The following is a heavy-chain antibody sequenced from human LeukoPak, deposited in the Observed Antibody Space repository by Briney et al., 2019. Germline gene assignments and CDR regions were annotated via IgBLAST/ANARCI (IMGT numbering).Heavy chain of an antibody. Sequence: GSLRLSCAASGFTFSSYGMHWVRQAPGKGLEWVAVISYDGSNKYYADSVKGRFTISRDNSKNTLYLQMNSLRAEDTAVYYCAKGFWASGAHCSGGSCTAFDYWGQGTLVTVSS. CDR1: GFTFSSYG. V-gene: IGHV3-30*18. CDR2: ISYDGSNK. CDR3: AKGFWASGAHCSGGSCTAFDY. D-gene: IGHD2-15*01. J-gene: IGHJ4*02.